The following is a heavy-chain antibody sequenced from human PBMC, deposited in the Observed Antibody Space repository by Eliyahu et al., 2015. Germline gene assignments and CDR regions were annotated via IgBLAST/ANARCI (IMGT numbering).Heavy chain of an antibody. Sequence: EVQLVESGGGLVQPGGSLRLSCAASGFTFRDHYMDWVRQAPGKGLEWVGRTRNKANSYTTEYAASVKGRFTISRDDSKNSLYLQMNSLKTEDTAVYYCARVRRWLHPLDYWGQGTLVTVSS. V-gene: IGHV3-72*01. CDR3: ARVRRWLHPLDY. CDR1: GFTFRDHY. D-gene: IGHD5-24*01. CDR2: TRNKANSYTT. J-gene: IGHJ4*02.